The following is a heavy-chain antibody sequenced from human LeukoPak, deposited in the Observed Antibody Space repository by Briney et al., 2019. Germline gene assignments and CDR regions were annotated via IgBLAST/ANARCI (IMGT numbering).Heavy chain of an antibody. D-gene: IGHD2-8*01. Sequence: SETLSLTCTVSGGSIRTSGNYWSWIRHHPGKGLEWMGCIYYGGTTYDSPSLKSRLTVSVDTSNNQFFLDLTSVTAADTAVYYCARLVYGNGWQIDYWGRGTLVTVSS. CDR2: IYYGGTT. J-gene: IGHJ4*02. V-gene: IGHV4-31*03. CDR3: ARLVYGNGWQIDY. CDR1: GGSIRTSGNY.